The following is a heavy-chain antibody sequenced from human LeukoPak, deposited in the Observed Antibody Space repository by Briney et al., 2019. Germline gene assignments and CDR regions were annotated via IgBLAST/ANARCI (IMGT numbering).Heavy chain of an antibody. J-gene: IGHJ4*02. CDR3: ARGVGSSWYSYFDY. V-gene: IGHV1-2*04. D-gene: IGHD6-13*01. CDR2: INPNSGGT. Sequence: ASVNVSCKASGYTFTGYYMHWVRQAPGQGLEWMGWINPNSGGTNYAQKFQGWVTMTRDTSISTAYMELSRLRSDDTAVYYCARGVGSSWYSYFDYWGQGTLVTVSS. CDR1: GYTFTGYY.